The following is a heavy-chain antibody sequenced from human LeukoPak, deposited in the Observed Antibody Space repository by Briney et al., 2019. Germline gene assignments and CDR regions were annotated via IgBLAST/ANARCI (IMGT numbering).Heavy chain of an antibody. CDR1: GFTFSSYW. J-gene: IGHJ4*02. Sequence: PGGSLRLSCAASGFTFSSYWMSWVRQAPGKGLEWVANIKQDGSEKYYVDSVKGRFTISRDNAKDSLYLQMNSLRAEDTAVYYCARGDGHYYDSSGYYDWGQGTLVTVSS. D-gene: IGHD3-22*01. V-gene: IGHV3-7*04. CDR2: IKQDGSEK. CDR3: ARGDGHYYDSSGYYD.